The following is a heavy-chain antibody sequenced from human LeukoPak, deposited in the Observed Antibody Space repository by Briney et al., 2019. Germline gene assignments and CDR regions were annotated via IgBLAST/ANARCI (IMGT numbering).Heavy chain of an antibody. Sequence: GESLQISCKGSGYSFSSSWIGWVRQMPGKGLEWMGIIYPGDSDTRYSPSFQGQVSISADKSISTAYLQWSSLKASDTAMYFCARHLGIVGATRDAFDIWGQGTMDTVSS. J-gene: IGHJ3*02. V-gene: IGHV5-51*01. CDR2: IYPGDSDT. CDR3: ARHLGIVGATRDAFDI. CDR1: GYSFSSSW. D-gene: IGHD1-26*01.